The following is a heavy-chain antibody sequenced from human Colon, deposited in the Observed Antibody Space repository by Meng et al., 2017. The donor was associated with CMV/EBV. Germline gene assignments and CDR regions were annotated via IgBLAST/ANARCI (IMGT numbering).Heavy chain of an antibody. CDR2: INPGDSDA. V-gene: IGHV5-51*01. J-gene: IGHJ3*02. CDR1: GYTFANYE. Sequence: TVSCQGSGYTFANYEIAWVRQLPGKGLEWMGLINPGDSDAKYSPTFQGQVTISADRSISTAYLHLTSLKASDTAIFYCARRYDYGGESDAFDIWGQGTQVTVSS. CDR3: ARRYDYGGESDAFDI. D-gene: IGHD4-23*01.